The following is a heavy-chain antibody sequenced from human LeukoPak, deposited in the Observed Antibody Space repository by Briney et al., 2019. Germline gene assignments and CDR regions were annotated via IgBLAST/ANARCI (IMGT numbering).Heavy chain of an antibody. CDR1: GGSISSYY. CDR3: ARHAPVAAERNFDY. Sequence: STTLPLTCTVSGGSISSYYWSWIRQPPGKGLEWIGYIYYSGSTNYNPSLKSRVTISVDTSKNQFSLKLSSVTAADTAVYYCARHAPVAAERNFDYWGQGTLVTVSS. CDR2: IYYSGST. J-gene: IGHJ4*02. D-gene: IGHD6-19*01. V-gene: IGHV4-59*08.